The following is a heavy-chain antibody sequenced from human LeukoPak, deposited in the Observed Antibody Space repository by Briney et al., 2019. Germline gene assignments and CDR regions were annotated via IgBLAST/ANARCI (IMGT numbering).Heavy chain of an antibody. Sequence: ASVKVSCKASGYTFTGYYIHWVRQAPGQGLEWMGWINPNSGGTDYAQNFQGRVTMTRDTSINTAYMELSRLTSDDTAVYFCAKRGVVIRVFLVGFHKEAYYFDSWGQGALVTVSS. CDR2: INPNSGGT. CDR3: AKRGVVIRVFLVGFHKEAYYFDS. J-gene: IGHJ4*02. D-gene: IGHD3-10*01. CDR1: GYTFTGYY. V-gene: IGHV1-2*02.